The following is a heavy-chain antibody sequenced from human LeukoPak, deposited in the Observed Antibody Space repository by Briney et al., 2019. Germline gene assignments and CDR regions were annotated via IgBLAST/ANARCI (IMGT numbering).Heavy chain of an antibody. CDR1: GFTFSSYA. J-gene: IGHJ5*02. CDR2: ISYDKSNK. CDR3: ARDHDILTGNNWFDP. V-gene: IGHV3-30*04. Sequence: GGSLRLSCAASGFTFSSYAMHWVRQAPGKGLEWVAVISYDKSNKYYADSVKGRFTISRDNSKNTLYLQMNSLRPEDTAVYYCARDHDILTGNNWFDPWGQGTWSPSPQ. D-gene: IGHD3-9*01.